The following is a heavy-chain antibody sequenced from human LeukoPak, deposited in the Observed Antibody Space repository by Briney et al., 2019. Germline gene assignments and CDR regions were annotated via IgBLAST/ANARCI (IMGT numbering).Heavy chain of an antibody. CDR2: MGPNSGDT. CDR3: ARGPPNWGYDY. D-gene: IGHD7-27*01. Sequence: PRASVKVSCKASGYTFTSYDFNWVRQATGQRPEWMGWMGPNSGDTGYAQKFQDRVTMTRNTSISTAYMELSSLRSDDTAVYYCARGPPNWGYDYWGPGTLVTVSS. CDR1: GYTFTSYD. V-gene: IGHV1-8*01. J-gene: IGHJ4*02.